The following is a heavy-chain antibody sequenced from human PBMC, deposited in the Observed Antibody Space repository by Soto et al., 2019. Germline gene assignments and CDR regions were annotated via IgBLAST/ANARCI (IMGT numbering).Heavy chain of an antibody. Sequence: QVQLVQSGAEVKKPGSSVKVSCKASGGTFSSYAISWVRQAPGQGLEWMGGIIPIFGTANYAQKFQGRVTITPDESTSTAYMELSSLRSEDTAVYYCARAQGIAVAGAYYYYGMDVWGQGTTVTVSS. V-gene: IGHV1-69*05. CDR1: GGTFSSYA. CDR3: ARAQGIAVAGAYYYYGMDV. J-gene: IGHJ6*02. D-gene: IGHD6-19*01. CDR2: IIPIFGTA.